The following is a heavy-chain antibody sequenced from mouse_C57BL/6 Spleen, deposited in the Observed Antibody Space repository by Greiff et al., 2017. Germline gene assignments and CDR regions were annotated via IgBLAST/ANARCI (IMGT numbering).Heavy chain of an antibody. D-gene: IGHD2-1*01. CDR1: GYTFTSYG. CDR2: IYPRSGNT. CDR3: ARGENGNYVWDFDG. J-gene: IGHJ1*03. V-gene: IGHV1-81*01. Sequence: QVQLKESGAELARPGASVKLSCKASGYTFTSYGISWVKQRTGQGLEWIGEIYPRSGNTYYNEKFKGKATLTADKSSSTAYMELRSLTSEDSAVYVCARGENGNYVWDFDGWGTGTTVTVSS.